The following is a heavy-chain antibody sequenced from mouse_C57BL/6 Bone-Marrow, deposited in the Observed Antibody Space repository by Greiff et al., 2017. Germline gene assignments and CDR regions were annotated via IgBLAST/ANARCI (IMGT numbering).Heavy chain of an antibody. D-gene: IGHD1-1*01. V-gene: IGHV2-2*01. J-gene: IGHJ4*01. CDR2: IWSGGST. CDR3: ARKGHYYGSSYVYAMDY. CDR1: GFSLTSYG. Sequence: VMLVESGPGLVQPSQSLSITCTVSGFSLTSYGVHWVRQSPGKGLEWLGVIWSGGSTDYNAAFISRLSISKDNSKSQVFFKMNSLQADDTAIYYCARKGHYYGSSYVYAMDYWGQGTSVTVSS.